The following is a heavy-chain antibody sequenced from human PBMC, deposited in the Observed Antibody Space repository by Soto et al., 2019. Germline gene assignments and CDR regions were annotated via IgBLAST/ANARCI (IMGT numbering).Heavy chain of an antibody. CDR3: ARDGTLYDSSAYYYLY. J-gene: IGHJ4*02. CDR1: GGTFSRYT. V-gene: IGHV1-69*13. CDR2: ITPMFGTP. Sequence: PGPPVKVSCKASGGTFSRYTITWVRQAPGQGLEWMGGITPMFGTPNYAQKFQGRVTITADESTSTAYMELSSLRSEDTAMYYCARDGTLYDSSAYYYLYWGQGTLVTVSS. D-gene: IGHD3-22*01.